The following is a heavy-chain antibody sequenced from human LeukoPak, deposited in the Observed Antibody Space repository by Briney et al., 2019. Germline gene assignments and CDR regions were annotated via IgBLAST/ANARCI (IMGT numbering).Heavy chain of an antibody. D-gene: IGHD4-17*01. CDR1: GFTFSSYA. CDR3: AINYGDYVVDAFDI. V-gene: IGHV3-23*01. Sequence: GGSLRLSCAASGFTFSSYAMSSVRQAPGKGLEWVSGISGSGGSTYYADSVKGRFTISRDNSKNTLYLQMNSLRAEDTALYYGAINYGDYVVDAFDIWGQGTMVTVSS. J-gene: IGHJ3*02. CDR2: ISGSGGST.